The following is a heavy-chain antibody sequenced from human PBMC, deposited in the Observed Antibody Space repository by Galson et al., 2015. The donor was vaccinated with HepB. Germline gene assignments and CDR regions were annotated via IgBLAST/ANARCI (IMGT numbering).Heavy chain of an antibody. J-gene: IGHJ6*02. Sequence: SLRLSCAASGFTFDDYAMHWVRQAPGKGLEWVSGISWNSGSIGYADSVKGRFTISRDNAKNSLYLQMNSLRAEDTALYYCAKDQVYGGNSDDYYYYGMDVWGQGTTVTVSS. CDR1: GFTFDDYA. CDR3: AKDQVYGGNSDDYYYYGMDV. CDR2: ISWNSGSI. V-gene: IGHV3-9*01. D-gene: IGHD4-23*01.